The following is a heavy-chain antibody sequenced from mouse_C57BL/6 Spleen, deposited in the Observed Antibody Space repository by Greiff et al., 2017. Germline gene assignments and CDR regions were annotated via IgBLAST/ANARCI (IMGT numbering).Heavy chain of an antibody. V-gene: IGHV3-6*01. CDR1: GYSITSGYY. J-gene: IGHJ3*01. CDR3: ARGMRYDYGFAY. CDR2: ISYDGSN. Sequence: EVKLVESGPGLVKPSQSLSLTCSVTGYSITSGYYWNWIRQFPGNQLEWMGYISYDGSNNYNPSLKNRISITRDTSKNPFFLKLNFVTTEDTATYYCARGMRYDYGFAYWGQGTLVTVSA. D-gene: IGHD2-4*01.